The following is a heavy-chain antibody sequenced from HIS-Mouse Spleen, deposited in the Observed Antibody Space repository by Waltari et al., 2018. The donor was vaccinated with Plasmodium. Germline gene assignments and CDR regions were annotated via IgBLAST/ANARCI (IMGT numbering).Heavy chain of an antibody. V-gene: IGHV3-21*01. CDR2: ISSSSSYI. J-gene: IGHJ2*01. Sequence: EVQLVESGGGLVKPGGSLRLSCAASGFTFSSYSMNWVRQAPGKGLEWVSSISSSSSYIYYADSVKGRFTISRDNAKNSLYLQRNSLRAEDTAVYYCAREDILTGYYNDYWYFDLWGRGTLVTVSS. D-gene: IGHD3-9*01. CDR3: AREDILTGYYNDYWYFDL. CDR1: GFTFSSYS.